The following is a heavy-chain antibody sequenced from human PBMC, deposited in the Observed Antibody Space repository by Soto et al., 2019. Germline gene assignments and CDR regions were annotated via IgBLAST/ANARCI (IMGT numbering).Heavy chain of an antibody. Sequence: SETLSLTCAVSGGSISSGGYYWSWIRQPPGKGLEWIGYIYYSGSTSYNPSLKSRVTISVDTSKNQFSLKLSSVTAADTAVYYCARRWGRSFDYWGQGTLVTVSS. V-gene: IGHV4-61*08. CDR1: GGSISSGGYY. CDR2: IYYSGST. CDR3: ARRWGRSFDY. J-gene: IGHJ4*02. D-gene: IGHD2-15*01.